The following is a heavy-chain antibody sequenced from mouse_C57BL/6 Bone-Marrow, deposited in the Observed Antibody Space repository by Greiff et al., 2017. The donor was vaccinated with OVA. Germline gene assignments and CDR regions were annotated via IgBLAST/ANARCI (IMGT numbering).Heavy chain of an antibody. V-gene: IGHV1-19*01. Sequence: VQLKESGPVLVKPGASVKMSCKASGYTFTDYYMNWVKQSHGKSLEWIGVINPYNGGTSYNQKFKGKATLTVDKSSSTAYMELNSLTSEDSAVYYCADYGAGYFDVWGTGTTVTVSS. CDR1: GYTFTDYY. CDR3: ADYGAGYFDV. CDR2: INPYNGGT. D-gene: IGHD1-1*01. J-gene: IGHJ1*03.